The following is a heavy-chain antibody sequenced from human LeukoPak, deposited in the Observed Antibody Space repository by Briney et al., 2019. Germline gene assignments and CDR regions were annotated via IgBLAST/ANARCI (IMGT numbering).Heavy chain of an antibody. V-gene: IGHV3-23*01. CDR1: GFTFSGYA. CDR2: ISDTGGST. CDR3: AKDTSIGRYCTNGVCSPFDY. D-gene: IGHD2-8*01. J-gene: IGHJ4*02. Sequence: PWGSLRLSCAASGFTFSGYAMTWVRHAPGKGLEWVSPISDTGGSTYNAYSMKGRFTMSRDHSKNTLYVQMNSLRAEDTAVYYCAKDTSIGRYCTNGVCSPFDYWGQGTLVTVSS.